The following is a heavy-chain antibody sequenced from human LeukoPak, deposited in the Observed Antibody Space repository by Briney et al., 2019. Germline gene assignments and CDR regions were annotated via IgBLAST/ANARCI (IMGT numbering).Heavy chain of an antibody. Sequence: GGSLRLSCAASGFTFSSYAMSWVRQAPGKWLEWVSAISGSGSSTYYADSVKGRFTISRDNSKNTLYLQMNSMRAEDTAVYYCAKPRENSSGVGRYFDYWGQGTLVTVSS. V-gene: IGHV3-23*01. CDR2: ISGSGSST. D-gene: IGHD6-19*01. J-gene: IGHJ4*02. CDR3: AKPRENSSGVGRYFDY. CDR1: GFTFSSYA.